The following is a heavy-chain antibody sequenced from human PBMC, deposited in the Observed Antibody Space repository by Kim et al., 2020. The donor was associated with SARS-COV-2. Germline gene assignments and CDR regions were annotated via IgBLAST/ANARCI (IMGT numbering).Heavy chain of an antibody. Sequence: GGSRRLSCAAYGFTFSDHYMDGVRQAPGKGLEGVGRRRNKANSYITEYASSVTGRFTISRGDSENSLYLQMNSLEIEDTSVYYCVSVRCTRCAKDYYMDV. CDR2: RRNKANSYIT. D-gene: IGHD2-2*01. J-gene: IGHJ6*03. CDR3: VSVRCTRCAKDYYMDV. CDR1: GFTFSDHY. V-gene: IGHV3-72*01.